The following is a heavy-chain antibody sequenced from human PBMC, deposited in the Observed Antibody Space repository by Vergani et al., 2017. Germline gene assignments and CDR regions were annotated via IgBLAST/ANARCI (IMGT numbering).Heavy chain of an antibody. CDR3: ARAPLDYGDYGGWYFDL. V-gene: IGHV3-9*01. Sequence: EVQLVETGGGLIQPGRSLRLSCAASGFTFDDYAMHWVRQAPGKGLEWVSGISWNSGSIGYADSVKGRFTISRENAKNSLYLQMNSLRAGDTAVYYCARAPLDYGDYGGWYFDLWGRGTLVTVSS. CDR1: GFTFDDYA. D-gene: IGHD4-17*01. CDR2: ISWNSGSI. J-gene: IGHJ2*01.